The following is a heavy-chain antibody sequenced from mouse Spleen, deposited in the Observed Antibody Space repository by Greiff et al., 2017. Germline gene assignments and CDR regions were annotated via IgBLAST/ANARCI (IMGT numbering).Heavy chain of an antibody. CDR1: GYTFTEYT. Sequence: QVQLQQSGAELVKPGASVKLSCKASGYTFTEYTIHWVKQRSGQGLEWIGWFYPGSGSTKYNEKFKGKATLTTDKSSSTAYMQLSRLTSEDSAVYFCARYGWEGDFDYWGQGTTLTVSS. J-gene: IGHJ2*01. CDR3: ARYGWEGDFDY. CDR2: FYPGSGST. D-gene: IGHD4-1*01. V-gene: IGHV1-62-2*01.